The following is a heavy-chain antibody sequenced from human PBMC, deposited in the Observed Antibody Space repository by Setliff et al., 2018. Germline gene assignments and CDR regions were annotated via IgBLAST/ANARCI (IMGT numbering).Heavy chain of an antibody. CDR2: IFYNGASP. J-gene: IGHJ4*02. V-gene: IGHV3-23*01. CDR3: AKDYRRGGYWDIDY. Sequence: GGSLRLSCAGSGFTFSYFSMSWVRQVPGKGLEWVSSIFYNGASPSYADSVKGRFTISRDNSRNTLYLQMNNLKVEDTAIYYCAKDYRRGGYWDIDYWGQGTLVTVSS. CDR1: GFTFSYFS. D-gene: IGHD6-25*01.